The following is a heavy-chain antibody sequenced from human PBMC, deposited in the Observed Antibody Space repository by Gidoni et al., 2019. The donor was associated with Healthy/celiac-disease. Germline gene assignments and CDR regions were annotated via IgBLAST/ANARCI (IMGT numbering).Heavy chain of an antibody. CDR1: GFTFHDYA. CDR2: ISWNSGSI. D-gene: IGHD6-6*01. J-gene: IGHJ1*01. CDR3: AKTPAAQLDGKGVYFQH. Sequence: EVQLVESGGGLVKPGRSLRLSCAASGFTFHDYAMHWVRQSPGKGLEWVSGISWNSGSIDYADSVKGRFTISRDNAKNSLSLQMNSLRAEDTALYYCAKTPAAQLDGKGVYFQHWGQGTLVTVSS. V-gene: IGHV3-9*01.